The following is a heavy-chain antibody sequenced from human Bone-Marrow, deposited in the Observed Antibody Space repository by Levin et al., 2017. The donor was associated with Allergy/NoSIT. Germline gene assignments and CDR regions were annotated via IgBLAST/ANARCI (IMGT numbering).Heavy chain of an antibody. Sequence: SETLSLTCTVSGGSISSSSYYWGWIRQPPGKGLEWIGSIYYSGSTYYNPSLKSRVTISVDTSKNQFSLKLSSVTAADTAVYYCARPGYSSGWGDGMDVWGQGTTVTVSS. D-gene: IGHD6-19*01. CDR2: IYYSGST. CDR3: ARPGYSSGWGDGMDV. J-gene: IGHJ6*02. CDR1: GGSISSSSYY. V-gene: IGHV4-39*01.